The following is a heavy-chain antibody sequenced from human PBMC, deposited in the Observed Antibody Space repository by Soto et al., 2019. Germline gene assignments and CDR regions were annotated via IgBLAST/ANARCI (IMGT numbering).Heavy chain of an antibody. Sequence: NPSDTLSLTCTVSGDSISSPDYYWSWIRQAPGKGLELIGYVYYRGSIYYTPSFESRVSISIDTSKNQFSLRLTSVTAADSAVYFCARVTFTPNWFDSWGQGILVTVSS. CDR2: VYYRGSI. CDR3: ARVTFTPNWFDS. V-gene: IGHV4-30-4*02. CDR1: GDSISSPDYY. J-gene: IGHJ5*01. D-gene: IGHD3-16*01.